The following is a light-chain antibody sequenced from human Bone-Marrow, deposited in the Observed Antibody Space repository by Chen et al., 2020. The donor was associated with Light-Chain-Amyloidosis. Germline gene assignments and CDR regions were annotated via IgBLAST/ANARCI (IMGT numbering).Light chain of an antibody. J-gene: IGLJ3*02. CDR2: DDS. CDR3: QVWDRSSDRPV. V-gene: IGLV3-21*02. CDR1: NIGSTS. Sequence: SYVLTQPSSVSVAPGQTATIACGGNNIGSTSVHWYQQTPGEAPLLVVYDDSDRPSGIPARLSGSNSGPTASLPSSRVEAGHEADYSCQVWDRSSDRPVFGGGTKLTVL.